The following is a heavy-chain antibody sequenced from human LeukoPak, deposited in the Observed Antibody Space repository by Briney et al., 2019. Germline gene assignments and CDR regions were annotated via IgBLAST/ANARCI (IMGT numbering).Heavy chain of an antibody. CDR3: ARAPVTSCSGVLCYPFDY. CDR2: TSSSDAGT. CDR1: GFTLNNYA. D-gene: IGHD2-15*01. J-gene: IGHJ4*02. Sequence: GGSLRLSCAASGFTLNNYAMSWVRQAPGKGLEWVSATSSSDAGTYHADSVRGRFTISRDNSKNALYLQMNSLRAEDAAVYYCARAPVTSCSGVLCYPFDYWGQGTLVTVSS. V-gene: IGHV3-23*01.